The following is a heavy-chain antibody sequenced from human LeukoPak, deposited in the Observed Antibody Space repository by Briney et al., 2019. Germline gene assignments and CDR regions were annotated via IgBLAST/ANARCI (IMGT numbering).Heavy chain of an antibody. D-gene: IGHD2-15*01. CDR1: GFTFSSYS. Sequence: GGSLRLSCAASGFTFSSYSMNWVRQAPGKGLEWGAYISSSSNTIYYADSVKGRFTISRDNAKNSLHLQMNSLRAEDTAVYYCARGDCSGGSCYLSLPPIDYWGQGTLVPVSS. CDR2: ISSSSNTI. CDR3: ARGDCSGGSCYLSLPPIDY. J-gene: IGHJ4*02. V-gene: IGHV3-48*01.